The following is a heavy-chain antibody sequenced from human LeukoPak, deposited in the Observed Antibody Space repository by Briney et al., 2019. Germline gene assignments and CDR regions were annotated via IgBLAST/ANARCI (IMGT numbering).Heavy chain of an antibody. CDR1: GGSFSGYY. CDR3: ARGPRGSAIAVSTFSNFDY. J-gene: IGHJ4*02. CDR2: INHSGST. V-gene: IGHV4-34*01. Sequence: KPSETLSLTCAVYGGSFSGYYWSWIRQPPGKGLEWIGEINHSGSTNYNPSLKSRVTISVEKSKNQFSLKLSSVTAADTAVYYCARGPRGSAIAVSTFSNFDYWGQGTLVTVSS. D-gene: IGHD2-15*01.